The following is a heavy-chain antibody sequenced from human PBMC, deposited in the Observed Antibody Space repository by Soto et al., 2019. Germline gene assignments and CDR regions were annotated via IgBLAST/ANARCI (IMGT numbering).Heavy chain of an antibody. CDR3: ARLGAYYQSLDP. Sequence: SETLSLTCTVSGGSISSYYWSWIRQPPGKGLEWIGYIYYTGLSNSNPSLNSRVTMSVDTSKNQFSLKLSSVTAADTAVYYCARLGAYYQSLDPWGPGTLVTVSS. CDR2: IYYTGLS. V-gene: IGHV4-59*01. D-gene: IGHD2-21*01. CDR1: GGSISSYY. J-gene: IGHJ5*02.